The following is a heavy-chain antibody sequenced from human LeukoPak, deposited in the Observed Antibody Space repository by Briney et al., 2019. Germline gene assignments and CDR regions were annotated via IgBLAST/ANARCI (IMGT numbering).Heavy chain of an antibody. CDR1: GYTFATYW. Sequence: GQSLKISCKGSGYTFATYWIGWVRQMPGKGLEWMGIISPGVSSTTYSPSLQGQVTISADKSIRTAYLQWNSLKASDTAIYYCVRHLSDITSCPNYWGPGTLITVAS. V-gene: IGHV5-51*01. CDR3: VRHLSDITSCPNY. CDR2: ISPGVSST. D-gene: IGHD2-2*01. J-gene: IGHJ4*02.